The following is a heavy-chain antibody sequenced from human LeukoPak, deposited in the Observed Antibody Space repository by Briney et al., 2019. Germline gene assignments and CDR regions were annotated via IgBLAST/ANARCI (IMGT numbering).Heavy chain of an antibody. V-gene: IGHV4-59*02. J-gene: IGHJ4*02. CDR2: IYYSGST. CDR1: GASVSSYY. Sequence: SETLSLTCTVSGASVSSYYWSWIRQPPGKGLEWIGYIYYSGSTHYNPSLKSRVTISVDTSKNQFSLRLSSMTAADTAVYYCASGPYPAAGTDHQFDYWGQGTLVTVSS. D-gene: IGHD6-13*01. CDR3: ASGPYPAAGTDHQFDY.